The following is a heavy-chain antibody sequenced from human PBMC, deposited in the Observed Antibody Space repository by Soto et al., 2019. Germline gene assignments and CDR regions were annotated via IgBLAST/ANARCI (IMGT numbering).Heavy chain of an antibody. Sequence: SETLSLTCTVSGGSISSYYWSWIRQPPGKGLEWIWYIYYSGSTDYSPSLKSRGTISVDKSKNQFSLKLSSVTAAETAVYYCGREGRGGDFWSGYYNWFDPWGQGTLVTVS. D-gene: IGHD3-3*01. J-gene: IGHJ5*02. V-gene: IGHV4-59*01. CDR2: IYYSGST. CDR1: GGSISSYY. CDR3: GREGRGGDFWSGYYNWFDP.